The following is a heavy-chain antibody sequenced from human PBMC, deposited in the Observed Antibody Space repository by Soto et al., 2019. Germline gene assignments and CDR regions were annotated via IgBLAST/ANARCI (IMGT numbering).Heavy chain of an antibody. Sequence: PSETLSLTCAVSGGSISSGGYSWSWIRQPPGKGLEWIGYIYHSGSTYYNPSLKSRVTISVDRSKNQFSLKLSSVTAADTAVYCCARGVWGSYRYFDYWGQGTLVTVSS. CDR3: ARGVWGSYRYFDY. CDR1: GGSISSGGYS. V-gene: IGHV4-30-2*01. J-gene: IGHJ4*02. CDR2: IYHSGST. D-gene: IGHD3-16*02.